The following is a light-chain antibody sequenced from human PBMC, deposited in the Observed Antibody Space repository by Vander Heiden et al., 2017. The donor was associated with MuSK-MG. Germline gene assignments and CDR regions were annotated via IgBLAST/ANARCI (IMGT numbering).Light chain of an antibody. CDR1: QSISSY. J-gene: IGKJ4*01. Sequence: DIQMTQSPSSLSASIGDRVTITCRASQSISSYLNWYQQKPGKAPKLLIYAASSLQSGVPSRFSGSASGTDFTLTTSSLQPEDFATYYCQQSYRTPPTFGGGTKVEIK. CDR2: AAS. V-gene: IGKV1-39*01. CDR3: QQSYRTPPT.